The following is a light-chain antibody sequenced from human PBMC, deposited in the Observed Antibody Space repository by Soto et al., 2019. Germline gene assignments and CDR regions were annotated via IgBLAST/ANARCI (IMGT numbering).Light chain of an antibody. CDR2: GAS. CDR1: QNINIG. V-gene: IGKV3D-15*01. Sequence: EIVMTQSPATLSVSPGETATLSCRASQNINIGLAWYRQKPGQAPRLLIYGASTRATGTPARFSGSGSGTEFTLTISSLQSEDFALYYCQQYNDWPLTFGQGTKVDIK. CDR3: QQYNDWPLT. J-gene: IGKJ1*01.